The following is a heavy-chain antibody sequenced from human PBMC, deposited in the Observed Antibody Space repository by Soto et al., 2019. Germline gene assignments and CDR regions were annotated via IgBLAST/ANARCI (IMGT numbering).Heavy chain of an antibody. CDR3: AREGSGYNF. CDR2: IVPVFGRP. D-gene: IGHD5-12*01. CDR1: GGSFSNFG. J-gene: IGHJ4*02. V-gene: IGHV1-69*13. Sequence: SVKVSCKASGGSFSNFGISWVRQAPGQGLEWMGGIVPVFGRPNYAQRFRGRLTFTADESTSTGYMELISLRSDDTAVYYCAREGSGYNFWGQGTQVTVSS.